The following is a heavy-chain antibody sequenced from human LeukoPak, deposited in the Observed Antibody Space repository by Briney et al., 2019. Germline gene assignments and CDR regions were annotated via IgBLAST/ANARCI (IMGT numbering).Heavy chain of an antibody. CDR2: IYHSGST. CDR1: DYSISSGYY. D-gene: IGHD6-13*01. V-gene: IGHV4-38-2*02. CDR3: ARDLGSPLNWFDP. Sequence: SETLSLACTVSDYSISSGYYWGWIRQPLGKGLEWIGSIYHSGSTYYNPSLKSRVTISVDTSKNQFSLKLSSVTAADTAVYYCARDLGSPLNWFDPWGQGTLVTVSS. J-gene: IGHJ5*02.